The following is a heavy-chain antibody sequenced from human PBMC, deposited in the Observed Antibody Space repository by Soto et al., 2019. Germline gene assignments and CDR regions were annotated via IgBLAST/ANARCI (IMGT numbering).Heavy chain of an antibody. CDR3: FTFFEP. CDR2: VDRDGRGT. V-gene: IGHV3-74*01. J-gene: IGHJ5*02. Sequence: EVQLVESGGGSVQPGGSLRLSCVASGITCTNSWMHWVRQVPGKGLVWVARVDRDGRGTSYADFVKGRFNISRDNAKPTLSLQMISLRVEDTAMYYCFTFFEPWGQGIPVTGSS. CDR1: GITCTNSW. D-gene: IGHD3-9*01.